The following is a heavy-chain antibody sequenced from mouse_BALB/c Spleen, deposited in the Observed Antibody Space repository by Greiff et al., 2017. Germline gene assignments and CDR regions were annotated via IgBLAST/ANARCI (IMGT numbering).Heavy chain of an antibody. CDR1: VFSLTSYG. J-gene: IGHJ4*01. CDR2: IWSGGST. Sequence: QVQLQQSGPGLVQPSQCLSITCTVSVFSLTSYGLHWVCQSPGKGLEWLGVIWSGGSTDYNAAFICRLSISRDNSNSHVFFKMNSLQADDTDMYFCASLLCKYYAMDYWGQGASVTGSS. V-gene: IGHV2-4-1*01. CDR3: ASLLCKYYAMDY.